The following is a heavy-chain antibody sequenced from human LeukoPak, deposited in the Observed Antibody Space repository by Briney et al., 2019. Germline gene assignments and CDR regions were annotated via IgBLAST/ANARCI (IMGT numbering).Heavy chain of an antibody. D-gene: IGHD1-26*01. J-gene: IGHJ5*02. CDR1: GGSISSYY. CDR2: VHYSGST. CDR3: ARQARRSGSYLGLWFDP. V-gene: IGHV4-59*08. Sequence: SETLSLTCTVSGGSISSYYWSWIRQPPGKGLEWIGYVHYSGSTNYNPSLKSRVTISVDTSKNQFSLKLSSVTAADTAVYYCARQARRSGSYLGLWFDPWGQGTLVTVSS.